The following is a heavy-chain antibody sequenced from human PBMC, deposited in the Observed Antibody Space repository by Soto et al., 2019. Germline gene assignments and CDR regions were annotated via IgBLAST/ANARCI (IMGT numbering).Heavy chain of an antibody. CDR1: GFTFSDYY. V-gene: IGHV3-11*01. CDR2: ISGSGRTI. CDR3: ARDRSYGGDAFDI. J-gene: IGHJ3*02. D-gene: IGHD1-26*01. Sequence: GGSLRLSCAASGFTFSDYYLSWIRQAPGKGLEWVSYISGSGRTIYYTDSVRGRFTISRDNAKNSLYLQMNSLRAEDTAIYYCARDRSYGGDAFDIWGQGTLVTVSS.